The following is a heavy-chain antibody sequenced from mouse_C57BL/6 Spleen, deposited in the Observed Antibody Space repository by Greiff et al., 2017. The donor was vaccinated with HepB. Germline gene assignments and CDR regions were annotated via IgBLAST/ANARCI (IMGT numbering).Heavy chain of an antibody. J-gene: IGHJ4*01. CDR1: VYAFSSYW. D-gene: IGHD2-12*01. CDR2: IYPGDGDT. V-gene: IGHV1-80*01. CDR3: ARHYSPYYYAMDY. Sequence: VQLQQSGAELVKPGASVKISCKASVYAFSSYWMNWVKQRPGKGLEWIGQIYPGDGDTNYNGKFKGKATLTADKSSSTAYMQLSSLTSEDSAVYFCARHYSPYYYAMDYWGQGTSVTVSS.